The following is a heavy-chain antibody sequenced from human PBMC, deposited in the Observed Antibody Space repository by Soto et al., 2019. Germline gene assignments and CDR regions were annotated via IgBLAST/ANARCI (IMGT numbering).Heavy chain of an antibody. CDR3: ARERSITIFGVVTNWFDP. D-gene: IGHD3-3*01. CDR1: GGSISSGGYS. V-gene: IGHV4-30-2*01. CDR2: IYHSGGT. J-gene: IGHJ5*02. Sequence: QLQLQESGSGLVKPSQTLSLTCAVSGGSISSGGYSWSWIRQPPGKGLEWIGYIYHSGGTYYNPSLKSRVTISVDRSKNQFSLKLSSVTAADTAVYYCARERSITIFGVVTNWFDPWGQGTLVTVSS.